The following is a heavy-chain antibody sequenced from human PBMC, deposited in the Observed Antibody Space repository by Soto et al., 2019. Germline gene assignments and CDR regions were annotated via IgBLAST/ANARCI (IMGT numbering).Heavy chain of an antibody. V-gene: IGHV3-72*01. Sequence: EVQLVESGGGLVQPGGSLRLSCAASGFTLSDYYMDWVRQAPGKGLEWLGRTRNKANNYIAEYATSVKGRFTISRDDSQISVYLQLNSLKSEDTAVYYCGRWTSGSPDCWGQGTLVTVSS. CDR1: GFTLSDYY. CDR2: TRNKANNYIA. J-gene: IGHJ4*02. CDR3: GRWTSGSPDC. D-gene: IGHD1-26*01.